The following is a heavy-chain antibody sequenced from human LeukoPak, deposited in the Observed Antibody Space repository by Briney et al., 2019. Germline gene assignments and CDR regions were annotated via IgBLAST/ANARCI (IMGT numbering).Heavy chain of an antibody. CDR3: AKDKREAYHFDRSGYLGYFEY. CDR2: ISSSSGTI. V-gene: IGHV3-48*01. J-gene: IGHJ4*02. D-gene: IGHD3-22*01. CDR1: GFTFSSYS. Sequence: QPGGSLRLSCAASGFTFSSYSMNWVRQAPGKGLEWVSYISSSSGTIYYADSVKGRFTISRDNAKNTLYLQMNSLRAEDTAVYYCAKDKREAYHFDRSGYLGYFEYWGQGALVTVSS.